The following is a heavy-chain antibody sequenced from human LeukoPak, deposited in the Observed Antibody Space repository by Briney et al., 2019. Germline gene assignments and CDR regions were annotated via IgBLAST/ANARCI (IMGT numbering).Heavy chain of an antibody. CDR2: IYPGDSDT. Sequence: GESLKISCKGSGYSFTSYWIGWVRQMPGKGLEWMGIIYPGDSDTRYSPSFQGQVTISADKSNSTAYLQWSSLKASDTAMYYCARHEGDPGSVDTAMVSLDYWGQGTLVTVSS. CDR1: GYSFTSYW. J-gene: IGHJ4*02. D-gene: IGHD5-18*01. V-gene: IGHV5-51*01. CDR3: ARHEGDPGSVDTAMVSLDY.